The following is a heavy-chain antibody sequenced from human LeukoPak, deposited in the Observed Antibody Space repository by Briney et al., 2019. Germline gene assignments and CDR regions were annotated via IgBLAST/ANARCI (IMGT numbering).Heavy chain of an antibody. V-gene: IGHV4-34*01. CDR3: AREGDFWSGYYNYYYYYMDV. D-gene: IGHD3-3*01. Sequence: SETLSLTCAVYGGSFSGYYWSWIRQPPGKGLEWIGEINHSGNTNYNPSLKSRVTISVDTSKNQFSLKLSSVTAADTAVYYCAREGDFWSGYYNYYYYYMDVWGKGTTVTVSS. CDR1: GGSFSGYY. CDR2: INHSGNT. J-gene: IGHJ6*03.